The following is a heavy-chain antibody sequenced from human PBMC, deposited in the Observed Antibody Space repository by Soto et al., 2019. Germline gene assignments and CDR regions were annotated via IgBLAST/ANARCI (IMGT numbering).Heavy chain of an antibody. J-gene: IGHJ6*02. CDR3: AAELGFGKLSVV. D-gene: IGHD3-10*01. Sequence: QVQVVQSGVEVRRPGSSVKVSWKASGDTFKNCVISWVRQAPGQGLEWMGGIIPLFGTTDFAQRFHGRLTITTDESTTTAYMELSRLRSEDTATYYCAAELGFGKLSVVWGQGTTVIVSS. CDR1: GDTFKNCV. V-gene: IGHV1-69*01. CDR2: IIPLFGTT.